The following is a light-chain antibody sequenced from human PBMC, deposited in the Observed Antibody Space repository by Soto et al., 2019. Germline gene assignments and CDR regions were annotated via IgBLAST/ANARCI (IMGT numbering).Light chain of an antibody. CDR3: QHYGSSGT. V-gene: IGKV3-20*01. CDR1: QSVSKNY. J-gene: IGKJ1*01. Sequence: IVLTQSPGTPSLSPGERATLSCRASQSVSKNYLAWYQQKPGQAPRLLIYGASNRATGIPDRFSGGGSGTYFPLTISRLAPEVVAVYYCQHYGSSGTFGQGTKVDIK. CDR2: GAS.